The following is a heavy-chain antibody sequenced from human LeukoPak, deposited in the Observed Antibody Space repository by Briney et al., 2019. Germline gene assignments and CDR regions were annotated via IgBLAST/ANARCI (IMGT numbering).Heavy chain of an antibody. D-gene: IGHD1-26*01. V-gene: IGHV4-31*03. CDR3: ARHGGSYAAFVAFDI. CDR1: GGSISSGGYS. CDR2: IYYSGST. Sequence: PSETLSLTCTVSGGSISSGGYSWSWIRQHPGKGLEWIGYIYYSGSTYYNPSLKSRVTISVDTSKNQFSLKLSSVTAADTAVYYCARHGGSYAAFVAFDIWGQGTMVTVSS. J-gene: IGHJ3*02.